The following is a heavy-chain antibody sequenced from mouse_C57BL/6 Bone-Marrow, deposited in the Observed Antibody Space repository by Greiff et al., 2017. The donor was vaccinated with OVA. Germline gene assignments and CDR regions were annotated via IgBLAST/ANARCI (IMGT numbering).Heavy chain of an antibody. Sequence: QVHVKQSGAELVRPGASVKLSCKASGYTFTDYYINWVKQRPGQGLEWIARIYPGSGNTYYNEKFKGKATLTAEKSSSTAYMQLSSLTSEDSAVYFCARNPLYAMDYWGQGTSVTVSS. V-gene: IGHV1-76*01. CDR2: IYPGSGNT. CDR3: ARNPLYAMDY. J-gene: IGHJ4*01. CDR1: GYTFTDYY.